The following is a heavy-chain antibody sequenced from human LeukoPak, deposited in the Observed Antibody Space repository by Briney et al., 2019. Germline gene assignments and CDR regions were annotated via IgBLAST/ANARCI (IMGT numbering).Heavy chain of an antibody. CDR1: GFTLSSYG. Sequence: PGGSLRLSCAASGFTLSSYGMHWVRQAPGKGLEWVAFIRYDGSNKYYADSVKGRFTISRDNSKNTLYLQMNSLRAEDTAVYYCARGQILWFGEFNYWGQGTLVTVSS. CDR2: IRYDGSNK. D-gene: IGHD3-10*01. V-gene: IGHV3-30*02. J-gene: IGHJ4*02. CDR3: ARGQILWFGEFNY.